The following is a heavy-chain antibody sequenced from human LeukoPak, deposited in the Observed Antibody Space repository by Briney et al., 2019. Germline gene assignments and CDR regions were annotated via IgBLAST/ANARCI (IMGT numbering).Heavy chain of an antibody. CDR1: GFTFSSYS. Sequence: GGSLRLSCAASGFTFSSYSMNSVRQAPGKGLEWVSSISSRSSYIDYADSLKGRFTISRDNAKNSLYLQMNSLRAEDTAVYYCARGKEPVAGSLSHFDYWGQGTLVTVSS. V-gene: IGHV3-21*01. D-gene: IGHD6-19*01. CDR3: ARGKEPVAGSLSHFDY. J-gene: IGHJ4*02. CDR2: ISSRSSYI.